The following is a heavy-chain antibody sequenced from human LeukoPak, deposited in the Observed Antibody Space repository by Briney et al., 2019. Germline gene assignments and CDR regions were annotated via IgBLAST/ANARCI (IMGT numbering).Heavy chain of an antibody. D-gene: IGHD1-26*01. CDR3: AREVHSGSFPSVYDAFDI. J-gene: IGHJ3*02. CDR2: ISAYNGNT. Sequence: ASVKVSCKASGYTFTSYGISWVRQAPGQGLEWMGWISAYNGNTNYAQKLQGRVTMTTDTSTSTAYMELSSLRSEDTAVYYCAREVHSGSFPSVYDAFDIWGQGTMVTVSS. CDR1: GYTFTSYG. V-gene: IGHV1-18*01.